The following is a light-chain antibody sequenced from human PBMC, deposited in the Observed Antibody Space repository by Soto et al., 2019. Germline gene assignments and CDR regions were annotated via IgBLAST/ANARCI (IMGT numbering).Light chain of an antibody. V-gene: IGKV3-15*01. CDR3: QQYDNWPPRT. CDR2: GAS. J-gene: IGKJ1*01. Sequence: EIVMTQSPATLSVSPGERATLSCRASQSVSSNLAWYQQKPGQAPRLLIYGASTRATGIPVRFSGSGSGTEFTLTISSLQSEDFAVYYCQQYDNWPPRTFGQGTRWIS. CDR1: QSVSSN.